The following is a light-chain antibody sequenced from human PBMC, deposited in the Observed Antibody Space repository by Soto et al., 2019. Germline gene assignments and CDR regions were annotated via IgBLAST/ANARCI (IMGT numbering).Light chain of an antibody. CDR1: SSNIGSNT. V-gene: IGLV1-44*01. CDR3: AAWDGSLKGYV. Sequence: QSALTQPLSTSGTPGQRVTISCSGSSSNIGSNTVNWYQQLPGTAPKLLIYRNNQRPSGVPDRFSGSKSGTSASLAISGLQSEDEADYYCAAWDGSLKGYVFATGTKVTVL. CDR2: RNN. J-gene: IGLJ1*01.